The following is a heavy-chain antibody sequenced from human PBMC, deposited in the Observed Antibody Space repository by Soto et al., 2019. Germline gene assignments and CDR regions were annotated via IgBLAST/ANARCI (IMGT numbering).Heavy chain of an antibody. D-gene: IGHD3-22*01. Sequence: QVQLQESGPGLVKPSQTLSLTCTVSGGSINSGYYYWTWIRQLPGRGLEWIGYIFHSGKTYYNPSLKSRLTLAVDTSKTQLSVKLSSVTAADTAVYYCARDSGYYSDYWGQGTLVTVSS. CDR1: GGSINSGYYY. V-gene: IGHV4-30-4*01. J-gene: IGHJ4*02. CDR2: IFHSGKT. CDR3: ARDSGYYSDY.